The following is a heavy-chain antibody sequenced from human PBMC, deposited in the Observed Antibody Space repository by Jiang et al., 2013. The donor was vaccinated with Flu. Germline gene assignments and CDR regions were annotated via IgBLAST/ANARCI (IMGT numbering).Heavy chain of an antibody. CDR1: GFTFSSYG. CDR3: ARGEMGRDPDFDY. CDR2: IWYDGSNK. J-gene: IGHJ4*02. Sequence: QLLESGGGVVQPGRSLRLSCAASGFTFSSYGMHWVRQAPGKGLEWVAVIWYDGSNKYYADSVKGRFTISRDNSKNTLYLQMNSLRAEDTAVYYCARGEMGRDPDFDYWGQGTLVTVSS. D-gene: IGHD5-24*01. V-gene: IGHV3-33*01.